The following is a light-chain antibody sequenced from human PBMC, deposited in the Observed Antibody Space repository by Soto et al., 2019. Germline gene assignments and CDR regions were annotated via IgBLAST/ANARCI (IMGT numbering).Light chain of an antibody. CDR3: QQSYKTAHT. CDR1: QGVSAS. J-gene: IGKJ2*01. Sequence: DIQMTQSPSSLSASVGDRVTITCRASQGVSASLLWYQHRPGTAPKLLIYAASNLLSGVPSRFSGGGSGTNFTLTISSLQPEDFATYYCQQSYKTAHTFGHGTKVETK. CDR2: AAS. V-gene: IGKV1-39*01.